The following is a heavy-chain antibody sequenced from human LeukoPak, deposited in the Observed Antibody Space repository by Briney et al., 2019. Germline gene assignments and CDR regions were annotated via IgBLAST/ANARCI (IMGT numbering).Heavy chain of an antibody. CDR3: ASGSLIRGVTSNY. V-gene: IGHV3-21*01. CDR2: INTGGDYI. J-gene: IGHJ4*02. D-gene: IGHD3-10*01. CDR1: GFIFCSYS. Sequence: GGSLRLSSVASGFIFCSYSINWVRQGPGKGLEWVSVINTGGDYIQSADSLKGRFTISRDNAKNSLYLQMSSLRAEDTAVYYCASGSLIRGVTSNYWGQGTLVTVSS.